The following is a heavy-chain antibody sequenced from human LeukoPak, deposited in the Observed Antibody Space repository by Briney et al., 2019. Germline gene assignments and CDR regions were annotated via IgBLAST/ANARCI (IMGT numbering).Heavy chain of an antibody. V-gene: IGHV1-69*06. CDR1: GGTFSSYA. CDR2: IIPIFGTA. CDR3: ARMSYYDSSGDNWFDP. D-gene: IGHD3-22*01. Sequence: GSSVKVSCKAPGGTFSSYAISWVRQAPGQGLEWMGGIIPIFGTANYAQKFQGRVTITADKSTSTAYMELSSLRSEDTAVYYCARMSYYDSSGDNWFDPWGQGTLVTVSS. J-gene: IGHJ5*02.